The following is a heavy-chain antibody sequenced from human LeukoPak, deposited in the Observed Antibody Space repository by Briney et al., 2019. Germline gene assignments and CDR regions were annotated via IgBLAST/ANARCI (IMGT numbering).Heavy chain of an antibody. J-gene: IGHJ3*02. V-gene: IGHV4-30-4*08. D-gene: IGHD6-6*01. CDR1: GGSISSGDYY. Sequence: SETLSLTCTVSGGSISSGDYYWSWIRQPPGKGLEWIGYIYYSGSTYYNPSLKSRVTISVDTSKNQFSLKLSSVTAADTAVYYCARDDIAARLGAFDIWGQGTMVTVSS. CDR3: ARDDIAARLGAFDI. CDR2: IYYSGST.